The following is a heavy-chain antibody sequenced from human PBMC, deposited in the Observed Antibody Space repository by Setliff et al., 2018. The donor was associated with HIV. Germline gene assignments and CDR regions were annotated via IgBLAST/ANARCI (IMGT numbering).Heavy chain of an antibody. V-gene: IGHV1-8*01. J-gene: IGHJ4*02. CDR1: GYIFTSYD. D-gene: IGHD7-27*01. CDR2: LNPKAGTT. CDR3: ARQIPNSLDF. Sequence: ASVKVSCKPSGYIFTSYDINWVRQASGQGLEWMGWLNPKAGTTSYAQKFEGRVTMTRNTSAGIAYLELSSLTSDDSAVYYCARQIPNSLDFWGQGALVTVSS.